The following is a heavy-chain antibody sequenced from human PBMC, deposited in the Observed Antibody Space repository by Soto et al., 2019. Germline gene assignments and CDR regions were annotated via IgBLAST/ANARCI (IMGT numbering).Heavy chain of an antibody. D-gene: IGHD1-26*01. Sequence: PSETLSLTCTVSGGSISSYYWSWIRQPPGKGLEWIGYIYYSGSTNYNPSLKSRVTISVDTSENQFSLKLSSVTAADTAVYYCASVGAIEDWFDPWGHGTLLTGSS. CDR1: GGSISSYY. CDR2: IYYSGST. CDR3: ASVGAIEDWFDP. V-gene: IGHV4-59*01. J-gene: IGHJ5*02.